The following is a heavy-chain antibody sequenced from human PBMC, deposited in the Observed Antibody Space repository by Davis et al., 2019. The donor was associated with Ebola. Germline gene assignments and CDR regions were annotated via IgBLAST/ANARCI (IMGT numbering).Heavy chain of an antibody. D-gene: IGHD2-8*01. J-gene: IGHJ4*02. CDR2: ISATGVDK. Sequence: PGGSLRLSCAASGFTFSNFAMSWVRQAPGGELEWVAGISATGVDKKYADSVGGRFSISRDDSKNTLYQQMDSLRAEDTAVFYCAEGGTNNFLGANWGQGTLVTVSS. V-gene: IGHV3-23*01. CDR1: GFTFSNFA. CDR3: AEGGTNNFLGAN.